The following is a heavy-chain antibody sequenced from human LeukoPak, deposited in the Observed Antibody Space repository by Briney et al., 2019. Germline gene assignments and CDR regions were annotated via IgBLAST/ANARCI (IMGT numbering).Heavy chain of an antibody. Sequence: GGSLRLSCAASVFSFSNYAMNWVRQAPGKGLEWVSSITTGSSYIYYADSVEGRFTISRDNAKNSLHLQMNSLRAEDTAVYYCVRDPAAAGTVWFDPWGQGTLVTVSS. V-gene: IGHV3-21*01. CDR2: ITTGSSYI. D-gene: IGHD6-13*01. CDR1: VFSFSNYA. CDR3: VRDPAAAGTVWFDP. J-gene: IGHJ5*02.